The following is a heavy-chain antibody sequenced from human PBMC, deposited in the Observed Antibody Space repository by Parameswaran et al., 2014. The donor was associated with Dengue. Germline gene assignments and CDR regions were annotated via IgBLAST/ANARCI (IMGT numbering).Heavy chain of an antibody. V-gene: IGHV1-69*01. CDR2: IIPIFGTA. CDR3: ARGSRDSYYYDSSGYSPKSSLDRYYYYGMDV. Sequence: WVRQAPGHGLEWMGGIIPIFGTANYAQKFQGRVTITADESTSTAYMELSSLRSEDTAVYYCARGSRDSYYYDSSGYSPKSSLDRYYYYGMDVWGQGTTVTVSS. D-gene: IGHD3-22*01. J-gene: IGHJ6*02.